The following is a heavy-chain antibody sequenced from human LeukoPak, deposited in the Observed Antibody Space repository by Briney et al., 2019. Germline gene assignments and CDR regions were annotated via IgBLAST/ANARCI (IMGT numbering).Heavy chain of an antibody. CDR3: ARHYTYSSSSPFDY. Sequence: PTGGSLRLSCTASGFTFGDYAMSWVRQAPGKGLEWVANIKQDGSEKYYVDSVKGRFTISRDNAKNSLYLQMNSLRAEDTAVYYCARHYTYSSSSPFDYWGQGTLVTVSS. V-gene: IGHV3-7*01. J-gene: IGHJ4*02. D-gene: IGHD6-6*01. CDR2: IKQDGSEK. CDR1: GFTFGDYA.